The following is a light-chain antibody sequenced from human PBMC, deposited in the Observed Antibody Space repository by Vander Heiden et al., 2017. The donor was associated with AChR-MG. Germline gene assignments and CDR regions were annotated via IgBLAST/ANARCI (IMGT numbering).Light chain of an antibody. Sequence: DIQMTQSPSPLSASVGDRVTITCRASQSISSYLNWYQQKPGKAPKLLIYAAASWQSGVPSRFSGSGSGTDFTLTISSLQPEDFATYYCQQNDSTLALTFGGGTKVEIK. CDR1: QSISSY. CDR3: QQNDSTLALT. CDR2: AAA. V-gene: IGKV1-39*01. J-gene: IGKJ4*01.